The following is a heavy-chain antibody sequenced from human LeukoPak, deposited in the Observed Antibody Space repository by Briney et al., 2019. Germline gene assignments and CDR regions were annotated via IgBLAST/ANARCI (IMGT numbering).Heavy chain of an antibody. J-gene: IGHJ4*02. CDR3: ARLRFYGERLPTDY. CDR2: INHSGST. V-gene: IGHV4-34*01. Sequence: PAETLSLTCAVYGGSFSGYYWSWIRQPPGRGLEWIGEINHSGSTNYNPSLKRRVTISVDTSKTQFSLKLSSVTAADTPVYYCARLRFYGERLPTDYWGQGTLVTVSS. D-gene: IGHD5-12*01. CDR1: GGSFSGYY.